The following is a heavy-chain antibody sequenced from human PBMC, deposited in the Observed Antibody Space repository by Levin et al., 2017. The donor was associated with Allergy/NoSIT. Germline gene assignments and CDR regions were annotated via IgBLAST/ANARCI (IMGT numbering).Heavy chain of an antibody. CDR3: ARPITVAGHVQPLGY. D-gene: IGHD6-19*01. Sequence: GESLKISCAASGFSFSSYGMHWVRQAPGKGLEWVAVIWYDGSDKYYSDSVEGRFTISRDNSKNTLYLQMNSLRVEDTAMYYCARPITVAGHVQPLGYWGQGTLVTVSS. CDR1: GFSFSSYG. J-gene: IGHJ4*02. CDR2: IWYDGSDK. V-gene: IGHV3-33*01.